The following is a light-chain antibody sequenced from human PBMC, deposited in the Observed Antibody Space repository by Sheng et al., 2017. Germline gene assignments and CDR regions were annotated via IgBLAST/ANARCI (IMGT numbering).Light chain of an antibody. V-gene: IGKV1-33*01. CDR1: QNINNF. CDR2: AAS. CDR3: QQYDDLPLT. J-gene: IGKJ4*01. Sequence: DIQMTQSPSSLSASVGDRVTITCRASQNINNFLNWYQQKPGRAPNLLIYAASSLQSGVPSRFSGSGSGTDFTFAISNLQPEDIGTYYCQQYDDLPLTFGGGTGRWRS.